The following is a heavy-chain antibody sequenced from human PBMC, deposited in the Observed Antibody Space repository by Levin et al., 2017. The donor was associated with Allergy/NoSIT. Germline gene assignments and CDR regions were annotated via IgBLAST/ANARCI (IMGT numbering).Heavy chain of an antibody. CDR3: ARGRGFCSGMRSLGVVCDAFDI. V-gene: IGHV1-2*02. J-gene: IGHJ3*02. CDR2: IDPNSGGS. D-gene: IGHD2-15*01. Sequence: GASVKVSCKASGYTFTGYYMHWVRQAPGQGLEWMGWIDPNSGGSNHAQKFQGRVTMTRDTSISTAYMELIGLKSDDTAVFYCARGRGFCSGMRSLGVVCDAFDIWGPGTMVTVSS. CDR1: GYTFTGYY.